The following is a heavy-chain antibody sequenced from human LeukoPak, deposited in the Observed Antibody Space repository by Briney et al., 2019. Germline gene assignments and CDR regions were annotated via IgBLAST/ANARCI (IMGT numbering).Heavy chain of an antibody. CDR3: AGEGAAGGYFDY. CDR1: GFTFDDYA. J-gene: IGHJ4*02. V-gene: IGHV3-9*01. CDR2: ISWNSGTI. Sequence: GGSLRLSCAASGFTFDDYAMHWVRQAPGKGLEWVSGISWNSGTIYYADSVKGRFTISRDNAKNSLYLQMNSLRAEDTAVYYCAGEGAAGGYFDYWGQGTLVTVSS. D-gene: IGHD6-13*01.